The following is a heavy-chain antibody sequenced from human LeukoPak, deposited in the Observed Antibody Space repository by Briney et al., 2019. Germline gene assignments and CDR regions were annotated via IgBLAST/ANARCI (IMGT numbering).Heavy chain of an antibody. D-gene: IGHD3-22*01. Sequence: SETLSLTCTVSGGSISSYYWSWIRQPPGKGLEWIGYIYYSGSTNYNPSLKSRVTISVDTSKNQFSLKLSSVTAADTAVYYSYSYYYDSSGYPYPDYWGQGTLVTVSS. J-gene: IGHJ4*02. CDR1: GGSISSYY. CDR2: IYYSGST. V-gene: IGHV4-59*12. CDR3: YSYYYDSSGYPYPDY.